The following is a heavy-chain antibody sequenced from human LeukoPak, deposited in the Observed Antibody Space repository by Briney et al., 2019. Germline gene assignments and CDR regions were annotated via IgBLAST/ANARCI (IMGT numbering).Heavy chain of an antibody. Sequence: GASLRLSCAASGFTFSSYAMSWVRQAPGKGLEWVSAISGSGGSTYYAESVKGRFTISRDNSKNTLYLQMNSLRAEDTAVYYCAKLNGVTFDYWGQGTLVTVSS. V-gene: IGHV3-23*01. CDR3: AKLNGVTFDY. D-gene: IGHD5-18*01. CDR2: ISGSGGST. J-gene: IGHJ4*02. CDR1: GFTFSSYA.